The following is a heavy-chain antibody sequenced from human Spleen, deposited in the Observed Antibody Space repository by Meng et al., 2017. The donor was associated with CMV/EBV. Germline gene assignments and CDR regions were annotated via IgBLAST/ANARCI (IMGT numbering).Heavy chain of an antibody. V-gene: IGHV1-69*05. CDR2: IIPIFGTA. D-gene: IGHD2-2*02. J-gene: IGHJ6*02. CDR1: GGTFSSYA. Sequence: SVKVSCKASGGTFSSYAISWVRQAPGQGLEWMGGIIPIFGTANYAQKFQGRVTITTDESTSTAYMELSSLRSEDTAVYYCARAGYCSSTSCYRRYYYYYYGMDVWGQGTTVTVSS. CDR3: ARAGYCSSTSCYRRYYYYYYGMDV.